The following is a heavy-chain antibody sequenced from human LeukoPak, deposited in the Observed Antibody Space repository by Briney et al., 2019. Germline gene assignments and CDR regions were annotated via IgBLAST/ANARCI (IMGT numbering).Heavy chain of an antibody. D-gene: IGHD6-19*01. CDR1: GFTFGDYS. CDR3: NRDGSSSGWYNGGGY. J-gene: IGHJ4*02. Sequence: GGSLRLSCTASGFTFGDYSMSWVRQAPGKGLEWVGFIRSKAYGGTTEYAASVKGRFTISRDDSKSIAYLQMNSLKTEDTAVYYCNRDGSSSGWYNGGGYWGQGTLVTVSS. CDR2: IRSKAYGGTT. V-gene: IGHV3-49*04.